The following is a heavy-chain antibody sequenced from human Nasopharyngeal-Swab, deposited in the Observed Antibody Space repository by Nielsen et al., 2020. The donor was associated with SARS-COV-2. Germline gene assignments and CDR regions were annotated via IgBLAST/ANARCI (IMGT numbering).Heavy chain of an antibody. CDR1: GFTFSTYI. V-gene: IGHV3-23*01. CDR2: ITGSGGTT. D-gene: IGHD2-21*01. CDR3: AKHKVSCGGDCYTIPYY. Sequence: GESLKISCAASGFTFSTYIMSWVRQAPGKGLEWVSAITGSGGTTTYAESVKGRFTISRDNSKNTLYLQMNSLRAEDTAIYYCAKHKVSCGGDCYTIPYYWGQGTLVTVSS. J-gene: IGHJ4*02.